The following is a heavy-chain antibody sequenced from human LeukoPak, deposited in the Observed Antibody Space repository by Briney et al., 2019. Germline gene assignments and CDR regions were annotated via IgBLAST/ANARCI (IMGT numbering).Heavy chain of an antibody. CDR3: ARDRYGDGFAHFDY. CDR1: GYTFTYYA. J-gene: IGHJ4*02. Sequence: TSGKVSCKSSGYTFTYYAMHWVRQAPGRGLQWMGWITPGGGTNYPQKFQGRVAITWDTSITTAYMDLSRLTSDDTAVYYCARDRYGDGFAHFDYWGQGALVTVSS. D-gene: IGHD5-24*01. V-gene: IGHV1-2*02. CDR2: ITPGGGT.